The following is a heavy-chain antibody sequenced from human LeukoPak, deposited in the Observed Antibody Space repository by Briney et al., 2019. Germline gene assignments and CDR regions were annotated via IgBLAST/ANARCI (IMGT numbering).Heavy chain of an antibody. Sequence: SQTLSLTCAICGDSVSSNSTAWNWIRQSPSRGLEWLGRTYYRSKWFNDYAVSVKSRITINPDTSKNHFSLQLNSVTPEDTAVYYCARVGGYSSGWYLRNWYFDLWGRGTLVTVSS. V-gene: IGHV6-1*01. CDR2: TYYRSKWFN. CDR3: ARVGGYSSGWYLRNWYFDL. D-gene: IGHD6-19*01. CDR1: GDSVSSNSTA. J-gene: IGHJ2*01.